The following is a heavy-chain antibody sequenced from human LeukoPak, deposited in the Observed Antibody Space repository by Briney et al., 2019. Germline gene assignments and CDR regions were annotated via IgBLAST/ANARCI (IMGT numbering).Heavy chain of an antibody. J-gene: IGHJ4*02. CDR3: AKSYYYYSSGSFDY. CDR1: GFTFSSYG. CDR2: ISYDGSNK. D-gene: IGHD3-10*01. V-gene: IGHV3-30*18. Sequence: GGSLRLSCAASGFTFSSYGMHWVRQAPGKGLEWVAVISYDGSNKYYADSVKGRFTISRDNSKNTLYLQMNSLRAEDTAVYYCAKSYYYYSSGSFDYWGQGTLVTVSS.